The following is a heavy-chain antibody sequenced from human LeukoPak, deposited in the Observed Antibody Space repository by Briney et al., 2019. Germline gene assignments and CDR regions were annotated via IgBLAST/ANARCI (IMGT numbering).Heavy chain of an antibody. V-gene: IGHV3-23*01. J-gene: IGHJ6*02. CDR2: IGSEP. CDR3: ARDLHYYVAMDV. Sequence: GGSLRLSCEASGFTFSAYAMTGVRQAPGKGLEWVSSIGSEPHYSESVKGRFAISRDNSKNILFLHLNSLRAEDTALYYCARDLHYYVAMDVWGQGTTVTVSS. D-gene: IGHD3-10*02. CDR1: GFTFSAYA.